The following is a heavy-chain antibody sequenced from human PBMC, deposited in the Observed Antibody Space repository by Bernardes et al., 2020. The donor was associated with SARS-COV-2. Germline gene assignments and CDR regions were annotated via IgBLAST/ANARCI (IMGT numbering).Heavy chain of an antibody. J-gene: IGHJ4*02. Sequence: VGSLRLSCAASGFTFSSNWMHWVRQAPGKGLVWVSRIYSDGSSTSYADSVKGRFTISRDNAKNTLYLQMNSLRAEDTAVYYCARDGPSSSSLLFGGQGTLVTVSS. CDR3: ARDGPSSSSLLF. D-gene: IGHD6-13*01. CDR1: GFTFSSNW. CDR2: IYSDGSST. V-gene: IGHV3-74*01.